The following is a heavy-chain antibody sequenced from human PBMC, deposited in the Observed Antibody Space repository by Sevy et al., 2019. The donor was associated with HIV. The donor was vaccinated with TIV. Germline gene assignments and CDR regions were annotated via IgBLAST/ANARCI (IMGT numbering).Heavy chain of an antibody. Sequence: GGSLRLSCVASGFMFHTYTMSWVRQAPGEGLEWVSGIGGSGGNTYYAESVRGRFTVSRDNAKNSVYLEMNSLRAEDTAVYYCAREVGGSGSKWGQGTLVTVSS. CDR2: IGGSGGNT. CDR1: GFMFHTYT. D-gene: IGHD1-26*01. V-gene: IGHV3-21*06. CDR3: AREVGGSGSK. J-gene: IGHJ4*02.